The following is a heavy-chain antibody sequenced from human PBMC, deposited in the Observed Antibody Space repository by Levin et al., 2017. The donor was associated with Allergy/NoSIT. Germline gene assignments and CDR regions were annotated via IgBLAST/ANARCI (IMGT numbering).Heavy chain of an antibody. CDR2: IYYSGST. CDR3: ARWNVGRTYYYYGMDV. V-gene: IGHV4-59*01. CDR1: GGSISSYY. Sequence: PSETLSLTCTVSGGSISSYYWSWIRQPPGKGLEWIGYIYYSGSTNYNPSLKSRVTISVDTSKNQFSLKLSSVTAADTAVYYCARWNVGRTYYYYGMDVWGQGTTVTVSS. J-gene: IGHJ6*02. D-gene: IGHD1-1*01.